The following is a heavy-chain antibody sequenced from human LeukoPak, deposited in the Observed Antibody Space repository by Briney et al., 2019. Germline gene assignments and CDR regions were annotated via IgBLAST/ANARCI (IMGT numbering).Heavy chain of an antibody. V-gene: IGHV3-21*01. CDR1: GFTFSSYS. D-gene: IGHD3-10*01. J-gene: IGHJ6*02. CDR3: ARDRGAQRGYYGMDV. Sequence: GGSLRLSCAASGFTFSSYSMNWVRQAPGKGLEWVSSINSSSSYIYYADSVKGRFTISRDNAKNSLYLQMNSLRAEDTAVYYCARDRGAQRGYYGMDVWGQGTTVTVSS. CDR2: INSSSSYI.